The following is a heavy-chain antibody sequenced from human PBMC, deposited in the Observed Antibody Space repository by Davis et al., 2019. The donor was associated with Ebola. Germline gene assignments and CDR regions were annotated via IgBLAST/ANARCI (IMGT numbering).Heavy chain of an antibody. J-gene: IGHJ4*02. Sequence: PGGSLRLSCAASGFTFSSYAMSWVRQAPGKGLEWVGRFMHSTDSTTTDYAAPVKGRFTISKDYSKNTLYLQMNNLNSEDTGVYFCSWYNSAWYLGFWGQGTLVTVSS. CDR1: GFTFSSYA. CDR3: SWYNSAWYLGF. D-gene: IGHD6-13*01. V-gene: IGHV3-15*01. CDR2: FMHSTDSTTT.